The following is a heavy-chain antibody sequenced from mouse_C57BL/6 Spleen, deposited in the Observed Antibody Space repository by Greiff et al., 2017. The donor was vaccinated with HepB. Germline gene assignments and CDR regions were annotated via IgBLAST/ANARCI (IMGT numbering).Heavy chain of an antibody. CDR1: GYSFTDYN. D-gene: IGHD1-1*01. J-gene: IGHJ1*03. V-gene: IGHV1-39*01. CDR2: INPNYGTT. Sequence: VQLKQSGPELVKPGASVKISCKASGYSFTDYNMNWVKQSNGKSLEWIGVINPNYGTTSYNQKFKGKATLTVDQSSSTAYMQLNSLTSEDSAVYYCAKTHYYGSSYGYFDVWGTGTTVTVSS. CDR3: AKTHYYGSSYGYFDV.